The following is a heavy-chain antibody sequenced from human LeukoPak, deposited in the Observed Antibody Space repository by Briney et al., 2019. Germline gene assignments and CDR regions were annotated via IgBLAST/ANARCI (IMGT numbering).Heavy chain of an antibody. J-gene: IGHJ4*02. D-gene: IGHD4-11*01. Sequence: PGGSLRLSCVASGFTFRGHWMNWVRQAPGQGMEWVANINSDGSGKYHVDSVQGRFTISRDNAKNSLYLQMNSLRAEDTAVYYCVRGATGLTNWGQGTLVTVSS. V-gene: IGHV3-7*01. CDR2: INSDGSGK. CDR3: VRGATGLTN. CDR1: GFTFRGHW.